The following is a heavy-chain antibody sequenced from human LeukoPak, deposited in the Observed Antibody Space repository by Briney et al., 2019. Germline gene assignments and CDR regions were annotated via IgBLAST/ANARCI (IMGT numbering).Heavy chain of an antibody. J-gene: IGHJ4*02. CDR1: GGSLSSSSYY. CDR2: IYYSGST. V-gene: IGHV4-39*07. Sequence: PSETLSLTCTVSGGSLSSSSYYWGWIRQPPGKGLEWVGSIYYSGSTYYNPSLKSRVTISVDRSKNQFSLKLSSVTAADTAVYYCARGYDDSGAFDYWGQGTLVTVSS. CDR3: ARGYDDSGAFDY. D-gene: IGHD3-3*01.